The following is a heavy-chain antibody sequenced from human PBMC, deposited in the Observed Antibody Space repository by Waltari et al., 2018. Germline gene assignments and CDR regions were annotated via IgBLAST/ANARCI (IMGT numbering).Heavy chain of an antibody. Sequence: QVPLVESGGGVVQSGTYLRPSCSASGLTITAFAMRWFRQAPGQGREWVSVLSSDGTNKYYADSVKGRFIISRDNAGSTLYLQMNSLRPQDTAIYYCARGDCRSTSCYSLESWGHGTLVTVS. CDR3: ARGDCRSTSCYSLES. J-gene: IGHJ1*01. CDR2: LSSDGTNK. D-gene: IGHD2-2*01. CDR1: GLTITAFA. V-gene: IGHV3-30*01.